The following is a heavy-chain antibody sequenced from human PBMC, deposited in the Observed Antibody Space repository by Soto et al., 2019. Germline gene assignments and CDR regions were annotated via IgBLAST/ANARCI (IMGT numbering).Heavy chain of an antibody. J-gene: IGHJ4*02. CDR1: GFTVSSNY. D-gene: IGHD5-12*01. V-gene: IGHV3-66*01. CDR2: IYSGGST. Sequence: EVQLVESGGGLVQPGGSLRLSCAASGFTVSSNYMSWVRQAPGKGLEWVSVIYSGGSTYYADSVKGRFTISRDNSKNTLYLQMNSLRAGDTAVYYCARDGWLHTSDYWGQGTLVTVSS. CDR3: ARDGWLHTSDY.